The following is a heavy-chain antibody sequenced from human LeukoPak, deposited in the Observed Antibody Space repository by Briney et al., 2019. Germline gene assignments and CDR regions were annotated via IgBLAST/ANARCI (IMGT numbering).Heavy chain of an antibody. CDR2: ISAYNGRT. V-gene: IGHV1-18*01. J-gene: IGHJ4*02. CDR3: TKGGAMVATVDF. Sequence: ASVKVSCKASGYTFTSHYITWVRQAPGQGLEWVGWISAYNGRTNYAQKFQGRVTMTIDTSTTTAYMDLRSLTSDDTAIYYCTKGGAMVATVDFGGQGTLVTVSS. CDR1: GYTFTSHY. D-gene: IGHD5-18*01.